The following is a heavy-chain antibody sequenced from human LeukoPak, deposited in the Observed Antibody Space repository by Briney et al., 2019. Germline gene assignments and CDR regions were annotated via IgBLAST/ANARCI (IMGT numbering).Heavy chain of an antibody. D-gene: IGHD2-2*02. V-gene: IGHV1-18*01. Sequence: ASVKVSCKASGYTFTSYGISGVRQAPAQGLEWMGWISAYNGNTNYAQKLQGRVTMTTDTSTSPAYMELRSLRSDDTAVYYCAREVPYCSSTSCYKRGWFDPWGQGTLVTVSS. J-gene: IGHJ5*02. CDR2: ISAYNGNT. CDR1: GYTFTSYG. CDR3: AREVPYCSSTSCYKRGWFDP.